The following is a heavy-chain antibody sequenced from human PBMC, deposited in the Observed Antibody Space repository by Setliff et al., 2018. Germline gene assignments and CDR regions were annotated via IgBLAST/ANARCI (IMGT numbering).Heavy chain of an antibody. J-gene: IGHJ4*02. D-gene: IGHD2-21*02. CDR1: GLTFSSYW. CDR3: ARDAGGDYDN. CDR2: INEDGSER. V-gene: IGHV3-7*01. Sequence: GGSLRLSCAVSGLTFSSYWLTWVRQAPGKGLEWVANINEDGSERYYVDSVKGRFTISRDNAKNSLDLQMNDLRAEDTALYYCARDAGGDYDNWGQGTLVTVSS.